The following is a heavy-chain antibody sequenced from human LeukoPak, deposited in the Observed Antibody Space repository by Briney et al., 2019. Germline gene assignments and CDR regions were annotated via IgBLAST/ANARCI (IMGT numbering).Heavy chain of an antibody. J-gene: IGHJ4*02. CDR2: IYSGGST. V-gene: IGHV3-66*01. CDR1: GFTFSSYW. D-gene: IGHD5-18*01. Sequence: GGSLRLSCAASGFTFSSYWMSWVRQAPGKGLEWVSVIYSGGSTYYADSVKGRFTIFRDNSKNTLYLQMNSLRAEDTAVYYCARDPSTSGTMGYSYGYSDYWGQGTLVTVSS. CDR3: ARDPSTSGTMGYSYGYSDY.